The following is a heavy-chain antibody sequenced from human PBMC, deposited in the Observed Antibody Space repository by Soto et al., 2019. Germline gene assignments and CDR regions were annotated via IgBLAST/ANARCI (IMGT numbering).Heavy chain of an antibody. D-gene: IGHD3-22*01. CDR2: NNPKSGGT. CDR3: ATGESKFYYDVTPYYPLEF. V-gene: IGHV1-2*02. CDR1: GYIFSDYY. J-gene: IGHJ4*02. Sequence: ASVKGSCKASGYIFSDYYMHWVRQAPAQGFEWMGWNNPKSGGTKYAQNFQGRVTMTRDTSISTAYIELSRLRSDDTAVFYCATGESKFYYDVTPYYPLEFWGPGTQVTVSS.